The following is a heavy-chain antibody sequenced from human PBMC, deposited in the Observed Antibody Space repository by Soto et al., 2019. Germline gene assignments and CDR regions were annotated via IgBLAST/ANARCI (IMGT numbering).Heavy chain of an antibody. CDR2: INAGNGNT. D-gene: IGHD3-22*01. CDR3: ARGGNYSSSAREDY. V-gene: IGHV1-3*01. CDR1: GYTFTSYA. Sequence: ASVKVSCKASGYTFTSYAMHWVRQAPGQRLEWMGWINAGNGNTKYSQKFQGRVTITRDTSASTAYMELSSLRCEDTAVYYCARGGNYSSSAREDYWGQGTLVTVSS. J-gene: IGHJ4*02.